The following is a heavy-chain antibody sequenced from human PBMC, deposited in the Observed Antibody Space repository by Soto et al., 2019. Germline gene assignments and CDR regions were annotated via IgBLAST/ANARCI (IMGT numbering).Heavy chain of an antibody. V-gene: IGHV4-4*02. J-gene: IGHJ6*02. CDR2: IYHSGST. D-gene: IGHD6-19*01. CDR1: GGSISSSNW. CDR3: ARDRAVADTDYYCGRDV. Sequence: QVQLQESGPGLVKPSGTLSLTCAVSGGSISSSNWWSWVRQPPGKGLEWIGEIYHSGSTNYNPSLQSRVTIAVDKSKNQFYLKLRSVTAADTAVYYCARDRAVADTDYYCGRDVWRQGTTVTVSS.